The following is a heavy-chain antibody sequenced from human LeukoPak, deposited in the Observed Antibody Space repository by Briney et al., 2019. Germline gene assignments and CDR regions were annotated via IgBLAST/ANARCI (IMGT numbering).Heavy chain of an antibody. CDR2: ISYDGSNK. J-gene: IGHJ3*02. CDR3: ASPGTYYYDSSGYLRRGDDAFDI. CDR1: GFTFSSYA. D-gene: IGHD3-22*01. V-gene: IGHV3-30*04. Sequence: GRSLRLSCAASGFTFSSYAMHWVRQAPGKGLEWVAVISYDGSNKYYADSVKGRFTISRDNSKNTLYLQMNSLRAEDTAVYYCASPGTYYYDSSGYLRRGDDAFDIWGQGTMVTVSS.